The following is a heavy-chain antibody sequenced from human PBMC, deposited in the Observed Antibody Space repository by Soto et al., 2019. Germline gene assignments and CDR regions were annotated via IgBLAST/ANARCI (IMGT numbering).Heavy chain of an antibody. Sequence: GALRLGCAASGFTFSHYAMTWVRQAPGKGLEWVSSVSGRGGSTKYADSVKDRFTISRDNSKNTLYLQMNSLRAEDTAIYYCAKDSTVTTSLYFYYYGFDVWGQGTTVTVYS. V-gene: IGHV3-23*01. CDR3: AKDSTVTTSLYFYYYGFDV. J-gene: IGHJ6*02. CDR2: VSGRGGST. D-gene: IGHD4-17*01. CDR1: GFTFSHYA.